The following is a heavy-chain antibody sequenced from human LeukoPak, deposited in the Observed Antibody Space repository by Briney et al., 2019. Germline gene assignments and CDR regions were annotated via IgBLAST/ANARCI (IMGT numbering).Heavy chain of an antibody. CDR3: APTIAAAGTKNWFDP. CDR2: INHSGST. V-gene: IGHV4-34*01. J-gene: IGHJ5*02. CDR1: GGSFSGYY. Sequence: SETLSLTCAVCGGSFSGYYWSWIRQPPGKGLEWIGEINHSGSTNYNPSLKSRVTISVDTSKNQFSLKLSSVTAADTAVYYCAPTIAAAGTKNWFDPWGQGTLVTVSS. D-gene: IGHD6-13*01.